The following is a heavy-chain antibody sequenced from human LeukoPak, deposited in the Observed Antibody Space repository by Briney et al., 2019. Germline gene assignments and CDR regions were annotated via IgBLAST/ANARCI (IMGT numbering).Heavy chain of an antibody. J-gene: IGHJ4*02. V-gene: IGHV3-23*01. CDR1: GFTFSSYA. Sequence: GGSLRLSCAAPGFTFSSYAMSWVRQAPGKGLEWVSAISGSGGSTYYADSVKGRFTISRDNSKNTLYLQMNSLRAEDTAVYYCAKAPRDYYDSSGYRFFVHPNWGQGTLVTVSS. D-gene: IGHD3-22*01. CDR3: AKAPRDYYDSSGYRFFVHPN. CDR2: ISGSGGST.